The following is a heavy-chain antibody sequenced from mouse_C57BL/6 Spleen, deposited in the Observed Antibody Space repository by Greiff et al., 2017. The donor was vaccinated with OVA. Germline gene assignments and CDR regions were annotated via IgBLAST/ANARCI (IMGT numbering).Heavy chain of an antibody. CDR1: GYSFTGYY. Sequence: VQLQQSGPELVKPGASVKISCKASGYSFTGYYMNWVKQSPEKSLEWIGEINPSTGGTTYNQKLKAKATLTVDKSSSTAYMQLKSLTSEDSGVYYCARYLYYGSSFWYFDVWGTGTTVTVSS. V-gene: IGHV1-42*01. J-gene: IGHJ1*03. CDR2: INPSTGGT. D-gene: IGHD1-1*01. CDR3: ARYLYYGSSFWYFDV.